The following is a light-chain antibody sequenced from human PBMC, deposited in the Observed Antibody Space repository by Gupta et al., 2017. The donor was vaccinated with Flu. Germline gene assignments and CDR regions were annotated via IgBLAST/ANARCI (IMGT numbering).Light chain of an antibody. CDR3: QSYDERLSGWV. CDR2: GNT. CDR1: SSNIGAGYD. Sequence: VTISCTGSSSNIGAGYDVNWYQQLPGKDPKLLIFGNTNRPSGVPARFSGSKSGTSASLAITGLQAEDEADYSCQSYDERLSGWVFGGGTKLTVL. V-gene: IGLV1-40*01. J-gene: IGLJ3*02.